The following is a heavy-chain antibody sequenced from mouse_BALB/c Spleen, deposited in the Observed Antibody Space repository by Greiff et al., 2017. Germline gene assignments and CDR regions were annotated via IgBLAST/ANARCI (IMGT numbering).Heavy chain of an antibody. D-gene: IGHD2-1*01. J-gene: IGHJ4*01. CDR1: GYTFTSYW. V-gene: IGHV1-69*02. CDR2: IYPSDSYT. CDR3: TRMGGNYVGAMDY. Sequence: QVQLQQPGAELVRPGASVKLSCKASGYTFTSYWINWVKQRPGQGLEWIGNIYPSDSYTNYNQKFKDKATLTVDKSSSTAYMQLSSPTSEDSAVYYCTRMGGNYVGAMDYWGQGTSVTVAS.